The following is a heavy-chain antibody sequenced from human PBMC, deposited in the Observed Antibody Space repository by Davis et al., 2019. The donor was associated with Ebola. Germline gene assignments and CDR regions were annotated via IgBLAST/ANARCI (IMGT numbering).Heavy chain of an antibody. CDR1: GGSISSYY. J-gene: IGHJ6*03. CDR2: IYYSGST. CDR3: ARAWGVRGYYYYMDV. V-gene: IGHV4-59*01. D-gene: IGHD3-10*01. Sequence: PSETLSLTCTVSGGSISSYYWSWIRQPPGKGLEWIGYIYYSGSTNYNPSLKSRVTISVDTSKNQFSLKLSSVTAADTAVYYCARAWGVRGYYYYMDVWGKGTTVTVSS.